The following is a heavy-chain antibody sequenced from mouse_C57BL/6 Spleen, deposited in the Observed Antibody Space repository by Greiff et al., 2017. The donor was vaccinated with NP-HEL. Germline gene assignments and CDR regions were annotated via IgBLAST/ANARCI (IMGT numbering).Heavy chain of an antibody. CDR3: ARSGFITTEAWFAY. J-gene: IGHJ3*01. CDR1: GYSFTDYN. Sequence: EVQLQQSGPELVKPCASVKISCKASGYSFTDYNMNWVKQSNGKSLEWIGVINPNYGTTSYNQKFKGKATLTVDQSSSTAYMQLNSLTSEDSAVYYCARSGFITTEAWFAYWGQGTLVTVSA. D-gene: IGHD1-1*01. CDR2: INPNYGTT. V-gene: IGHV1-39*01.